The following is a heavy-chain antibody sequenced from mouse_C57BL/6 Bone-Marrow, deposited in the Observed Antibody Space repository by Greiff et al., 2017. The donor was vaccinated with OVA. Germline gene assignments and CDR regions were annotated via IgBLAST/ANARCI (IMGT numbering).Heavy chain of an antibody. CDR2: MYPRSGNT. CDR1: GYTFTSYG. CDR3: ARSVYYGSPYWYFDV. D-gene: IGHD1-1*01. J-gene: IGHJ1*03. V-gene: IGHV1-81*01. Sequence: VQLQQSGAELARPGASVKLSCKASGYTFTSYGISWVKQRTGKGLEWIGEMYPRSGNTYYNEKFKGKATLTADKSSSTAYMELRSLTSEDSAVYFCARSVYYGSPYWYFDVWGTGTTVTVSS.